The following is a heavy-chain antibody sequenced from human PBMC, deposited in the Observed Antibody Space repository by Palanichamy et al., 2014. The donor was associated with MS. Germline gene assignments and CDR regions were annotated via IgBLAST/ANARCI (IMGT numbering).Heavy chain of an antibody. CDR2: ISANSGTT. CDR3: ARETSYCSGGSCYLGFDP. CDR1: GSTFTSDG. Sequence: QVQLVLSGAEVKKPGASVKVSCKASGSTFTSDGFSWVRQAPGQGLEWVGWISANSGTTRYAQNLQDRVTMTTDTSTTTVYMELRSLRSDGTAVYYCARETSYCSGGSCYLGFDPWGQGTLVTVSS. D-gene: IGHD2-15*01. J-gene: IGHJ5*02. V-gene: IGHV1-18*01.